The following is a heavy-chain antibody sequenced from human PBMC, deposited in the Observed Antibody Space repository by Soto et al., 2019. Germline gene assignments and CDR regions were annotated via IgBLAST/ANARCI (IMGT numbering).Heavy chain of an antibody. CDR3: AKDIFYYSDSNGPLDY. D-gene: IGHD3-22*01. CDR1: GFTFSSYA. Sequence: PGGSLRLSCAASGFTFSSYAMSWVRQAPGKGLEWVSAISGSGGSTYYADSVKGRFTISRDNSKNTLYLQMNSLRAEDTAVYYCAKDIFYYSDSNGPLDYWGQGILVTVSS. J-gene: IGHJ4*02. V-gene: IGHV3-23*01. CDR2: ISGSGGST.